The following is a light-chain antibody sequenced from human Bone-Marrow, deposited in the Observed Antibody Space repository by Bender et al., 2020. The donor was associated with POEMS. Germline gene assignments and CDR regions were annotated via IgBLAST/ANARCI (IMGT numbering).Light chain of an antibody. J-gene: IGLJ1*01. CDR1: NIGSKS. V-gene: IGLV3-21*03. CDR2: DDS. CDR3: QVWDSSTDDYV. Sequence: SYVLTQPPSVSVAPGKTATITCGGNNIGSKSVHWYQQRPGQAPVLVVYDVYDDSDRPSGIPERFSGSNSGNTATLSINRVEAGDEADYYCQVWDSSTDDYVFGTGTKVTVL.